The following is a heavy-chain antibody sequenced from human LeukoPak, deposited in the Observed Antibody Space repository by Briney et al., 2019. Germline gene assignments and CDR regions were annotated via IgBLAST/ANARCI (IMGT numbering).Heavy chain of an antibody. V-gene: IGHV3-38-3*01. CDR1: GFTVSSNE. CDR3: KKSLSGNSSVY. J-gene: IGHJ4*02. CDR2: ISGGST. D-gene: IGHD6-6*01. Sequence: PGGSLRLSCAASGFTVSSNEMSWVRQAPGKGLEWVSSISGGSTYYADSRKGRFTISRDNSKNTLHLQMNSLRAEDTAVYYCKKSLSGNSSVYWGQGTLVTVSS.